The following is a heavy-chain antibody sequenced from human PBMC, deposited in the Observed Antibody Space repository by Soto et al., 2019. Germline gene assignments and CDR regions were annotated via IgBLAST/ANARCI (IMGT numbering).Heavy chain of an antibody. V-gene: IGHV3-23*01. CDR2: ISGSGGST. J-gene: IGHJ4*02. D-gene: IGHD4-17*01. CDR3: ARAQSSIGDYLTTPLDY. Sequence: GGSLRLSCAASGFTFSSYAMSWVRQAPGKGLEWVSAISGSGGSTYYADSVKGRFTISRDNSKNTLYLQMNSLRAEDTAVYYCARAQSSIGDYLTTPLDYWGQGTLVTVSS. CDR1: GFTFSSYA.